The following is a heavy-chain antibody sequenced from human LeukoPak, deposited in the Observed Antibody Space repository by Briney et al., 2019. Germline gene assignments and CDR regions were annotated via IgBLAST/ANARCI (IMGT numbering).Heavy chain of an antibody. CDR2: IIPILGIA. Sequence: SVKVSCKASGGTFSSYAISWVRQAPGQGLEWMGRIIPILGIANYAQKFQGRVTITADKSTRTAYMELSSLRSEDTAVYYCAREARWDYYDSSGYYPEYWGQGTLVTVSS. D-gene: IGHD3-22*01. V-gene: IGHV1-69*04. J-gene: IGHJ4*02. CDR3: AREARWDYYDSSGYYPEY. CDR1: GGTFSSYA.